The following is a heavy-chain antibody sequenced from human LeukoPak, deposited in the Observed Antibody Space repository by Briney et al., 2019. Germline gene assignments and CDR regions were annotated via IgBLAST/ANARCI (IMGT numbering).Heavy chain of an antibody. CDR1: GFTFSSYA. CDR2: ISGSGGNT. Sequence: GGSLRLSCAASGFTFSSYAMSWVRQAPGKGLEWVSAISGSGGNTYYADSVKGRFTISRDNSKNTLYLQMNSLRAEDTAVYYCAKIDTDDYYGSGSYLVYWGQGTLVTVSS. J-gene: IGHJ4*02. V-gene: IGHV3-23*01. CDR3: AKIDTDDYYGSGSYLVY. D-gene: IGHD3-10*01.